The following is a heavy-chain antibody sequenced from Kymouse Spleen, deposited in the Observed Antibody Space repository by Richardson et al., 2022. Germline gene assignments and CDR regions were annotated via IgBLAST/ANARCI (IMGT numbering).Heavy chain of an antibody. Sequence: QLQLQESGPGLVKPSETLSLTCTVSGGSISSSSYYWGWIRQPPGKGLEWIGSIYYSGSTYYNPSLKSRVTISVDTSKNQFSLKLSSVTAADTAVYYCARGYYGSGSYHFRYGRLGPRDHGHRLL. CDR1: GGSISSSSYY. V-gene: IGHV4-39*01. CDR3: ARGYYGSGSYHFRYGR. J-gene: IGHJ6*02. D-gene: IGHD3-10*01. CDR2: IYYSGST.